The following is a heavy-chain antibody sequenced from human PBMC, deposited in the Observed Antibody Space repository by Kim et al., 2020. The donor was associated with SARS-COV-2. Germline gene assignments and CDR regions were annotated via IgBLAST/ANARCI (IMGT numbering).Heavy chain of an antibody. J-gene: IGHJ6*02. CDR3: AKDRGAPSYYYGRRTYYYYGMDV. V-gene: IGHV3-30*18. CDR2: ISYDGSNK. Sequence: GGSLRLSCAASGFTFSSYGMHWVRQAPGKGLEWVAVISYDGSNKYYADSVKGRFTISRDNSKNTLYLQMNSLRAEDTAVYYCAKDRGAPSYYYGRRTYYYYGMDVWGQGTTVTVSS. D-gene: IGHD3-10*01. CDR1: GFTFSSYG.